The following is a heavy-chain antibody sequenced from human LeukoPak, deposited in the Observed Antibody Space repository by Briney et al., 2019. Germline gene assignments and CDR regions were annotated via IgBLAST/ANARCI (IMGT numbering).Heavy chain of an antibody. J-gene: IGHJ3*02. V-gene: IGHV1-69*04. CDR1: GGTFSSYT. CDR3: ARDKEGFYDFWSDSNAFDI. CDR2: IIPILGIA. Sequence: GSSVKVSCKASGGTFSSYTISWVRQAPGQGLEWMGRIIPILGIANYAQKFQGRVTITADKSTSTAYMELSSLRSEDTAVYYCARDKEGFYDFWSDSNAFDIWGQGTMVTVSS. D-gene: IGHD3-3*01.